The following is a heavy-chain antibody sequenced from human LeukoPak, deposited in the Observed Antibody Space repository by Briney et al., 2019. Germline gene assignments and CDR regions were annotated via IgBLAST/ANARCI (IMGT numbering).Heavy chain of an antibody. CDR3: ARREVTMVRGVIDYCYYYYMDV. CDR2: INHSGST. CDR1: GGSFSGYY. Sequence: SETLSLTCAVYGGSFSGYYWSWIRQPPGKGLEWIGEINHSGSTNYNPSLKSRVTISVDTSKNQFSLKLSSVTAADTAVYYCARREVTMVRGVIDYCYYYYMDVRGKGTTVTISS. J-gene: IGHJ6*03. V-gene: IGHV4-34*01. D-gene: IGHD3-10*01.